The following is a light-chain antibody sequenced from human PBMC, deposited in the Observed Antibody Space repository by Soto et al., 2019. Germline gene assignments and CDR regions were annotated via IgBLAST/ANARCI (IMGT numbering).Light chain of an antibody. J-gene: IGKJ1*01. CDR2: GAS. V-gene: IGKV3-15*01. Sequence: EIVMTQSPATLSVSPGERATLSCRASQSVSSNLAWYQQKPGQAPRLLIYGASTRATGIPARFSGSGSGTEFTLTISSLDPDDIATYYCQQYNGYGRFGQGTKVEIK. CDR1: QSVSSN. CDR3: QQYNGYGR.